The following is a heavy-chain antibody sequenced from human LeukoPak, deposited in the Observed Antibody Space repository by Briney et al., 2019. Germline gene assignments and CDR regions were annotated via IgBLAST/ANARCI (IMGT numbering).Heavy chain of an antibody. Sequence: PGGSLRLSCAASGFTFSSYWMHWVRRAPGKGLVWVSRIKSDGTSASYGDSVRDRFTISRDNAKNTLYLQMNSLRDEDTAVYYCARAVRGDTGYNYYFDYWGQGTLVTVSS. D-gene: IGHD5-24*01. CDR2: IKSDGTSA. J-gene: IGHJ4*02. CDR1: GFTFSSYW. V-gene: IGHV3-74*01. CDR3: ARAVRGDTGYNYYFDY.